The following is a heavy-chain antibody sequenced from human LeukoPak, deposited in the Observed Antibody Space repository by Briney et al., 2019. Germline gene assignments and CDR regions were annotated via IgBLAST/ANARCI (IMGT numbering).Heavy chain of an antibody. J-gene: IGHJ4*02. CDR2: IIPILGIA. D-gene: IGHD1-20*01. CDR3: ARDMYNWKGGEGDEGGYDY. CDR1: GGTFSSYA. V-gene: IGHV1-69*04. Sequence: GSSVKVSCKASGGTFSSYAISWVRQAPGQGLEWMGRIIPILGIANYAQKFQGRVTITADKSTSTAYMELSRLRSDDTAVYYCARDMYNWKGGEGDEGGYDYWGQGTLVTVSS.